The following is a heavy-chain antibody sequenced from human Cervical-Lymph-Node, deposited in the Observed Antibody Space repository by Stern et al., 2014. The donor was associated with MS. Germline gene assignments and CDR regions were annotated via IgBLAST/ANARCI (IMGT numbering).Heavy chain of an antibody. CDR3: ARQGYYGSGSPRVFDY. J-gene: IGHJ4*02. CDR1: GYSFTSYW. Sequence: EDQLVESGAEVKKPGESLKISCKGSGYSFTSYWIGWVRQMPGKGLEWMGIIYPGDSATRYSPSFQGQVTISADKSISTAYLQWSSLKASDTAMYYCARQGYYGSGSPRVFDYWGQGTLVTVSS. V-gene: IGHV5-51*01. D-gene: IGHD3-10*01. CDR2: IYPGDSAT.